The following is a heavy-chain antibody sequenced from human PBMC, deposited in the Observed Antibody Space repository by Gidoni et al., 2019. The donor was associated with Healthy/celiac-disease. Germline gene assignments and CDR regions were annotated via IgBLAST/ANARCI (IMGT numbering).Heavy chain of an antibody. Sequence: EVQLLESGGGLVQPGGSLRLSCAVSGFTFSSSALSWLRQAPGKGLGWVSAISGSGGSTYYADSVKGRFTISRDNSKNTLYLQMNSLRAEDTAVYYCAKELRGVRGVISSQPNPTPFDYWGQGTLVTVSS. D-gene: IGHD3-10*01. J-gene: IGHJ4*02. V-gene: IGHV3-23*01. CDR1: GFTFSSSA. CDR2: ISGSGGST. CDR3: AKELRGVRGVISSQPNPTPFDY.